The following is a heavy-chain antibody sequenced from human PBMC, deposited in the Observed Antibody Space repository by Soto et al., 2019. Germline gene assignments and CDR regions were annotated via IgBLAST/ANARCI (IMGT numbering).Heavy chain of an antibody. CDR3: ARHSYYGSGRQRGYYGMDV. D-gene: IGHD3-10*01. Sequence: SDTLSLAYTDSGGTISSSIYHWGRIRLPPGKGLEWIGSIYYSGSTYYNPSLRSRVTISVDTSKNQFSLKLSSVTAADTAVYYCARHSYYGSGRQRGYYGMDVWGQGTTVT. J-gene: IGHJ6*02. CDR2: IYYSGST. V-gene: IGHV4-39*01. CDR1: GGTISSSIYH.